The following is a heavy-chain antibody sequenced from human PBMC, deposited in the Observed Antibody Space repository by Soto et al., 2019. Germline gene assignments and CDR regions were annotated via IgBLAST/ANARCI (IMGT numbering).Heavy chain of an antibody. V-gene: IGHV4-61*01. D-gene: IGHD4-17*01. Sequence: PSETLSLTCTVSGGSVSSGSYYWSWIRQPPGKGLEWIGYIYYSGSTNYNPSLKSRVTISVDTSKNQFSLKLSSVTAADTAVYYCARESTVTTPPAFDYWGQGTLVTVSS. CDR2: IYYSGST. CDR3: ARESTVTTPPAFDY. J-gene: IGHJ4*02. CDR1: GGSVSSGSYY.